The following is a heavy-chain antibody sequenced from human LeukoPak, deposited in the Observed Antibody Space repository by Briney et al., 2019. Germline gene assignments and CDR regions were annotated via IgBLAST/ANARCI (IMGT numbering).Heavy chain of an antibody. Sequence: GGSLRLSCAASGFTFSNAWMNWVRQAPGKGLEWVGRIKTKTNGGTTDYAAPVKGRFTISRDDSKNTLYLQMKSLKTEDTAVYYCTKVSPALGFDIWGQGTVVTVSS. V-gene: IGHV3-15*07. CDR2: IKTKTNGGTT. CDR1: GFTFSNAW. J-gene: IGHJ3*02. D-gene: IGHD7-27*01. CDR3: TKVSPALGFDI.